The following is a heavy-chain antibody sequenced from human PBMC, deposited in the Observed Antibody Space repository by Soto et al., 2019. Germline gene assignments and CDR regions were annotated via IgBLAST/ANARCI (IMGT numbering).Heavy chain of an antibody. CDR1: GFSFGSHG. D-gene: IGHD2-21*01. V-gene: IGHV3-33*03. J-gene: IGHJ4*02. Sequence: GGSLRLSCAASGFSFGSHGMHWVRQAPGKGLEWVAIIWYDGSHQYYADSVKGRFTISRDNSKNTVSLQMDSLRAENTAVYYCAKDLGSSIAGYGVQPGYFVYWGPGTLLTVSS. CDR3: AKDLGSSIAGYGVQPGYFVY. CDR2: IWYDGSHQ.